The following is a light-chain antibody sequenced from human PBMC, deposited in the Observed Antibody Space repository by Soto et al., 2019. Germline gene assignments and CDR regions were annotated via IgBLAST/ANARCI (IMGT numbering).Light chain of an antibody. Sequence: EIVLTQSPATLSLSPGERATLSCRASQSISSHLAWYQQKPGQPPRLLIYDASTRATGIPARFSGSGSGTDFTLTISSLEIEDFAVYYCQQRGKWITFGQGTRLEIK. J-gene: IGKJ5*01. CDR3: QQRGKWIT. V-gene: IGKV3-11*01. CDR2: DAS. CDR1: QSISSH.